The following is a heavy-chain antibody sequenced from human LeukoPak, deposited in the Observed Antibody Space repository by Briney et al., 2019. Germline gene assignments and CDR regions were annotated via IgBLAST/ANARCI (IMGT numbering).Heavy chain of an antibody. CDR1: GFSLSTSGVG. J-gene: IGHJ4*02. Sequence: SGPTLVKPTQTLTLTCTFSGFSLSTSGVGVGWIRQPPGKALEWLALIYWDDDKRYSPSLKSRLTITKDPSKNQVVLTMTNMAPVDTATYYCAHRPFRGVGELSFDYWGQGTLVTVSS. D-gene: IGHD3-16*02. CDR2: IYWDDDK. V-gene: IGHV2-5*02. CDR3: AHRPFRGVGELSFDY.